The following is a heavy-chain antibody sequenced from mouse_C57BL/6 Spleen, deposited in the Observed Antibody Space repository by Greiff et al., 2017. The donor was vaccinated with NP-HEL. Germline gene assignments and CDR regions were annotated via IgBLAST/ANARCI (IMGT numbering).Heavy chain of an antibody. CDR3: ARRGVLYYFDY. D-gene: IGHD2-14*01. CDR1: GYAFSSYW. CDR2: IYPGDGDT. V-gene: IGHV1-80*01. Sequence: QVQLQQSGAELVKPGASVKISCKASGYAFSSYWMNWVKQRPGKGLEWIGQIYPGDGDTNYNGKLKGKATLTADKSSSTAYMQLSSLTSEDSAVYFCARRGVLYYFDYWGQGTTLTVSS. J-gene: IGHJ2*01.